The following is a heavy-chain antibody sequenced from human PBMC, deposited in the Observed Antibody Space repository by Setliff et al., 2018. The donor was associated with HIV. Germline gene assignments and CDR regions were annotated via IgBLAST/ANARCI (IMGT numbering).Heavy chain of an antibody. J-gene: IGHJ6*03. V-gene: IGHV3-74*01. CDR1: GFTFTTYW. CDR2: INSDGSSS. CDR3: SRDPDPTSCAGGSCPSHYYSYYMDL. Sequence: GGSLRLSCAGSGFTFTTYWMHWVRQAPGKGLVWVSRINSDGSSSNYADSVKGRFTISRDNAKNTLYLQRSSLRPEDTAVYYCSRDPDPTSCAGGSCPSHYYSYYMDLWGRGTTVTVSS. D-gene: IGHD2-15*01.